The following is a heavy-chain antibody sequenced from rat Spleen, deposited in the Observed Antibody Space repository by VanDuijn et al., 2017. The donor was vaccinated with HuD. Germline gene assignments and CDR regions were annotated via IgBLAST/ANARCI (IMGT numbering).Heavy chain of an antibody. J-gene: IGHJ2*01. D-gene: IGHD1-12*02. CDR1: GFSLTSNS. CDR2: IWSGGST. V-gene: IGHV2-1*01. CDR3: ARGPPRDDDSYYYGYYFDY. Sequence: QVQLKESGPGLVQPSQTLSLTCTVSGFSLTSNSVSWVRQPPGKGLEWMGAIWSGGSTDYNSALKSRLSISRETSKSQVFLKMNSLQTEDTATYYCARGPPRDDDSYYYGYYFDYWGQGVMVPVST.